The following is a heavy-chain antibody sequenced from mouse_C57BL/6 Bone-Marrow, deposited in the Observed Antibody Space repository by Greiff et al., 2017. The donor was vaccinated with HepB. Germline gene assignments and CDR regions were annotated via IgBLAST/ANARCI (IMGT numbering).Heavy chain of an antibody. CDR1: GFTFSDYG. J-gene: IGHJ4*01. CDR2: ISSGSSTI. D-gene: IGHD2-1*01. Sequence: EVMLVESGGGLVKPGGSLKLSCAASGFTFSDYGMHWVRQAPEKGLEWVAYISSGSSTIYYADTVKGRFTISRDNAKNTLFLQMTSLRSEDTAMYYCARSLYGNYPYYYAMDYWGQGTSVTVSS. V-gene: IGHV5-17*01. CDR3: ARSLYGNYPYYYAMDY.